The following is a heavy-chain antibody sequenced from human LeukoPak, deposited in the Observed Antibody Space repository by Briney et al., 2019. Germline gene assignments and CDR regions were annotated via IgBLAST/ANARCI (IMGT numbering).Heavy chain of an antibody. V-gene: IGHV3-23*01. J-gene: IGHJ4*02. CDR3: AKARHLKRGSYGDYGDY. CDR2: ISDSGGST. D-gene: IGHD4-17*01. Sequence: PGGSLRLSCVASGFSFSSHWMHWVRQAPGKGLEWVSAISDSGGSTYYADSVKGRFTISRDNSKNTLYLQMNSLRAEDTAVYYCAKARHLKRGSYGDYGDYWGQGTLVTVSS. CDR1: GFSFSSHW.